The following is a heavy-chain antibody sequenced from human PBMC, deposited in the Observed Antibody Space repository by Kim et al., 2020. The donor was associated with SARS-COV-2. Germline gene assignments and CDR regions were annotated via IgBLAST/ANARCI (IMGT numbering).Heavy chain of an antibody. J-gene: IGHJ1*01. CDR2: ISWNSGSI. CDR1: GFTFDEYA. V-gene: IGHV3-9*01. CDR3: AKDRPKRSAAGTMGSFQH. Sequence: GGSLRLSCAASGFTFDEYAMHWVRQAPGKGLEWVSSISWNSGSIGYADSVKGRFTISRDSAKNSLYLQMNSLRPEDTALYYCAKDRPKRSAAGTMGSFQHCGQGTLVTVSS. D-gene: IGHD6-13*01.